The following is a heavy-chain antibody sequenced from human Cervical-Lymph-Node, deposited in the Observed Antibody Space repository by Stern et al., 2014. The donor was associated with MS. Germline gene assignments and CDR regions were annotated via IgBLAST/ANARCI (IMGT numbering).Heavy chain of an antibody. CDR2: IYHSGST. CDR1: GDSITSGGYS. Sequence: QLQLQESGSRLVKPSQTLSLTCTVSGDSITSGGYSWSWIRQPPGKGLEWIGYIYHSGSTYYIPSLRSRVTMSVEKSKDQFSLRLTSVTAADTAVYYCARGGSYGQNWFDLWGQGTLVTVSS. D-gene: IGHD3-16*01. CDR3: ARGGSYGQNWFDL. V-gene: IGHV4-30-2*01. J-gene: IGHJ5*02.